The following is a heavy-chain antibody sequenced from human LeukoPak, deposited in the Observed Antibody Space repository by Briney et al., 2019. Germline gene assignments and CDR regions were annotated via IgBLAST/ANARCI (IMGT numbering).Heavy chain of an antibody. J-gene: IGHJ6*02. D-gene: IGHD6-6*01. Sequence: SVKVSCKASGGTFSSYAISWVRQAPGQGLEWMGRIIPIFGIANYAQKFQGRVTITADKSTSTAYMELSSLRSEDTAVYYCARDREYSSSHYYYGMDVWGQGTTVTVSS. CDR1: GGTFSSYA. V-gene: IGHV1-69*04. CDR2: IIPIFGIA. CDR3: ARDREYSSSHYYYGMDV.